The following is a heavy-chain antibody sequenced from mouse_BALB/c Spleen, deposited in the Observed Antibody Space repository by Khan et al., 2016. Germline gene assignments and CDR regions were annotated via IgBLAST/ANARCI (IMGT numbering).Heavy chain of an antibody. Sequence: QVQLQQPGTELVRPGASVKLSCKASGYSFTRYWMNWVKQSPGQGLEWIGMIHPSASESRLNQKFKDKATLTVDNSSSIAYMQLSSPTSEDSAVYYCTRSAYGNHPYYAMDYWGQGTSVTVSS. CDR1: GYSFTRYW. CDR3: TRSAYGNHPYYAMDY. J-gene: IGHJ4*01. V-gene: IGHV1-61*01. D-gene: IGHD2-1*01. CDR2: IHPSASES.